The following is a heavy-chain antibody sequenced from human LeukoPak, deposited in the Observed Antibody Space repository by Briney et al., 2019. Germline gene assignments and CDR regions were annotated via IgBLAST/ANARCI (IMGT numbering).Heavy chain of an antibody. CDR1: GGSISSYY. J-gene: IGHJ6*02. Sequence: PSETLSLTCTVSGGSISSYYWSWIRQPPGKGLEWIGYIYYSGSTNYNPPLKSRVTISVDTSKNQFSLKLSSVTAADTAVYYCARDWMVHSPNYYYYYGMDVWGQGTTVTVSS. V-gene: IGHV4-59*01. D-gene: IGHD3-10*01. CDR3: ARDWMVHSPNYYYYYGMDV. CDR2: IYYSGST.